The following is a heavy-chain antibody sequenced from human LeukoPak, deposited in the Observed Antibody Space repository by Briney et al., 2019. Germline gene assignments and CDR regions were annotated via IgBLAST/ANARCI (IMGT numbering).Heavy chain of an antibody. CDR1: GFTVSSNY. D-gene: IGHD1/OR15-1a*01. CDR2: IYSGGST. CDR3: ARGGNSFVGNIWFDR. V-gene: IGHV3-66*02. Sequence: PGGSLRLSCAASGFTVSSNYMSWVRQAPGKGLEWVSVIYSGGSTYYADSVKGRSTISRDNSKNTLYLQMNSLRAEDTAVYYCARGGNSFVGNIWFDRWGQGTLVTVSS. J-gene: IGHJ5*02.